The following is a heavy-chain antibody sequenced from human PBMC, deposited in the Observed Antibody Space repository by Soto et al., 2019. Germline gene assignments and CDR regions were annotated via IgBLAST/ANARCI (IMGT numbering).Heavy chain of an antibody. D-gene: IGHD3-22*01. J-gene: IGHJ4*02. CDR1: GFNFISFA. CDR3: ATLCTMVVFDS. V-gene: IGHV3-23*01. Sequence: VQLLASWGGLVQPGGSMRPYCEASGFNFISFAMSWVRQAPGKGLEWLAGITFSGDYTYYADSVKVRFTLSRDNSRNRLELEMNSLQVEDTAIDYVATLCTMVVFDSWVQGTLFTVSS. CDR2: ITFSGDYT.